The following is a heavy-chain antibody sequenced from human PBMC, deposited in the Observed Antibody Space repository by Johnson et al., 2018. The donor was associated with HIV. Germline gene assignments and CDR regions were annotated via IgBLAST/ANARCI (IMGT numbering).Heavy chain of an antibody. J-gene: IGHJ3*01. CDR2: ISYDGSNK. Sequence: QVQLVESGGGVVQPGRSLRLSCAASGFTFSSYAMHWVRQAPGKGLEWVAVISYDGSNKLYADSVKGRLTISRDNAKNSLYLQMNSLRAEDTAVYYCARQEGDYGDSITDDAFDFWGQGTMVTVSS. D-gene: IGHD4-17*01. V-gene: IGHV3-30*04. CDR3: ARQEGDYGDSITDDAFDF. CDR1: GFTFSSYA.